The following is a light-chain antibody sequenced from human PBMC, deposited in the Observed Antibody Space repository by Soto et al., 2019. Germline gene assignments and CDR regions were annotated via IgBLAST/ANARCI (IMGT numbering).Light chain of an antibody. CDR2: KAS. V-gene: IGKV1-5*03. Sequence: DIKMTQSPSTLSASVGDRVTITCRASQSISSWLAWYQQKPGKAPKLLIYKASSLESGVPSRFSGSGSGTEFTFTISSLQPDDFATYYCQQYNSYPYTFGQGTKLEIK. J-gene: IGKJ2*01. CDR3: QQYNSYPYT. CDR1: QSISSW.